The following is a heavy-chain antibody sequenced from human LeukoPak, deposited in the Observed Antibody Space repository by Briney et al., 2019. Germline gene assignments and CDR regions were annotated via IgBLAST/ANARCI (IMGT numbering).Heavy chain of an antibody. V-gene: IGHV3-23*01. CDR2: ISGSGGST. J-gene: IGHJ4*02. Sequence: GGSLRLSCAASGFTFSSYAMSWVHQAPGKGLEWVSAISGSGGSTYYADSVKGRFTISRDNSKNTLYLQMNSLRAEDTAVYYCAKGKGDYYDSSGYYYYWGQGTLVTVSS. CDR1: GFTFSSYA. D-gene: IGHD3-22*01. CDR3: AKGKGDYYDSSGYYYY.